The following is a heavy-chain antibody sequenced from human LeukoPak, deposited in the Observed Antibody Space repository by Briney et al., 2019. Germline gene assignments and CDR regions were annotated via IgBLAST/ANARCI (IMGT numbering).Heavy chain of an antibody. CDR2: IYYSVST. D-gene: IGHD3-22*01. J-gene: IGHJ4*02. CDR1: GGSISNYY. CDR3: ARGPLQAASYYYDSSGYYYYFDY. Sequence: SETLSLTCTVSGGSISNYYWSWIRQPPGEGLEWIGYIYYSVSTNYNPSLKSRVTISVDTSKNQFSLRLSSVTAADTAVYYCARGPLQAASYYYDSSGYYYYFDYWGQGILVTVSS. V-gene: IGHV4-59*01.